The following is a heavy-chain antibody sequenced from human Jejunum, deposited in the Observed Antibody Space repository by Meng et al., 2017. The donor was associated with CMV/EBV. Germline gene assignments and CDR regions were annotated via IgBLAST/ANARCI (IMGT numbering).Heavy chain of an antibody. Sequence: SMNSGEYYWVWSRQHPGKGLEWMGLIYYSGTNYYNPSRESRVTMSLDTSKNQFSLKLSSVTAADTAVYYWARDHHDVWSGMRGHLDLWGRGTLVTVSS. CDR1: SMNSGEYY. V-gene: IGHV4-31*02. CDR3: ARDHHDVWSGMRGHLDL. CDR2: IYYSGTN. J-gene: IGHJ2*01. D-gene: IGHD3-3*01.